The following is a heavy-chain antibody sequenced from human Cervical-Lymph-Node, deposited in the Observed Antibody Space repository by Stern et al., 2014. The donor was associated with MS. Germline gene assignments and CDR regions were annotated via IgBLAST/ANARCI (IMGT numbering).Heavy chain of an antibody. D-gene: IGHD3-3*01. CDR1: GGVFVSHA. CDR3: ACESGSSIFGMGH. V-gene: IGHV1-69*01. Sequence: VQLVQSGAEVKKPGSSVKVSCKASGGVFVSHAISWVRQAPGQGFEWIGGIIPLFGTPNYAQKFQGRVTITADESTTTAYLELSSLKSGDTAVYFCACESGSSIFGMGHWGQGTLVTVTS. J-gene: IGHJ1*01. CDR2: IIPLFGTP.